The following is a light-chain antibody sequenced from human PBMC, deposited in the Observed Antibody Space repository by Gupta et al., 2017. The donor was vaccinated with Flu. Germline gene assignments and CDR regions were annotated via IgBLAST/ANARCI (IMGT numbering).Light chain of an antibody. J-gene: IGKJ4*02. CDR3: QQGDSTPQT. V-gene: IGKV1-39*01. CDR2: AAS. CDR1: HRVSNF. Sequence: PSSLSASVGDRVTITCRASHRVSNFLNWYQQKPGKAPKLLIYAASALQGGVPSRFSGSGSGTDFTLTINRLQPEDFATYYCQQGDSTPQTFGRGTTVEIK.